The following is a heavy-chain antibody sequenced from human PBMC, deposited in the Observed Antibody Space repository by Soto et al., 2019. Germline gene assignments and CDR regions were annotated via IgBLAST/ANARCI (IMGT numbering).Heavy chain of an antibody. J-gene: IGHJ2*01. CDR3: AKHIEGAGNWYFDL. D-gene: IGHD2-21*01. CDR2: INGRGSPT. V-gene: IGHV3-23*01. CDR1: GFTFSIYA. Sequence: EVQLLESGGGLVQPGGSLGLSCVASGFTFSIYAMSWVRQVPGKGPEWVSVINGRGSPTFYADSVKGRFTISRDNSENTLYLQMNSLRAEDTAIYYCAKHIEGAGNWYFDLWGRGTLVAVSS.